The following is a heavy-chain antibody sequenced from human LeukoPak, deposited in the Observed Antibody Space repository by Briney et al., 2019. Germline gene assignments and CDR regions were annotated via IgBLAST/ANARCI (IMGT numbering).Heavy chain of an antibody. CDR1: GFTFSSYA. Sequence: PGGSLRLSCAASGFTFSSYAMHWVRQAPGKGLEWVAVISYDGSNKYYADSVKGRFTISRDNSKNTLYLQMNSLRAEDTAVYYCARAGYYYDSSGYYLVYWGQGTLVTVSS. V-gene: IGHV3-30-3*01. J-gene: IGHJ4*02. D-gene: IGHD3-22*01. CDR2: ISYDGSNK. CDR3: ARAGYYYDSSGYYLVY.